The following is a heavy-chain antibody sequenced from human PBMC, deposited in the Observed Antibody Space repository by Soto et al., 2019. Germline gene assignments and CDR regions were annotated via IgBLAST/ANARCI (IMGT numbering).Heavy chain of an antibody. V-gene: IGHV2-5*02. J-gene: IGHJ4*02. CDR2: IYWDDDK. Sequence: GPTLVNPTQTLTLTFTFSVFSLSTSGVGVGWIRQPPGKALEWLALIYWDDDKRYSPSLKSRLTITKDTSKNQVVLTMTNMDPVDTATYYCAHSGKASYCGGDCYLPFDYWGQGTLVTVSS. CDR3: AHSGKASYCGGDCYLPFDY. D-gene: IGHD2-21*02. CDR1: VFSLSTSGVG.